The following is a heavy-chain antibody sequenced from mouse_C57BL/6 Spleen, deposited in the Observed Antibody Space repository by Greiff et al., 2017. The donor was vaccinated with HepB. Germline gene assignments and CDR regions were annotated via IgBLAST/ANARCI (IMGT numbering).Heavy chain of an antibody. J-gene: IGHJ4*01. CDR3: AREGAVYDGSSMDY. Sequence: VQLQQSGAELVRPGTSVKVSCKASGYAFTNYLIEWVKQRPGQGLEWIGVINPGSGGTNYNEKFKGKATLTADKSSSTAYMQLSSLTSEESAVYFCAREGAVYDGSSMDYWGQGTSVTVSS. V-gene: IGHV1-54*01. CDR2: INPGSGGT. CDR1: GYAFTNYL. D-gene: IGHD2-12*01.